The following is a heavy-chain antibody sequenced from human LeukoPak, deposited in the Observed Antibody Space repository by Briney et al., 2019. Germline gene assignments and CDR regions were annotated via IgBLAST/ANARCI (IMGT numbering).Heavy chain of an antibody. CDR1: GYSISSGYY. V-gene: IGHV4-38-2*02. CDR2: MYHSGST. D-gene: IGHD3-3*01. Sequence: SETLSLTCTVSGYSISSGYYWGWIRQPPGKGLECIGTMYHSGSTFYNPSLKSRVTISVDTSKSQFSLKLTSMTAADTAVYYCARAMNRSGDYLGFDPWGLGIVVTVSS. J-gene: IGHJ5*02. CDR3: ARAMNRSGDYLGFDP.